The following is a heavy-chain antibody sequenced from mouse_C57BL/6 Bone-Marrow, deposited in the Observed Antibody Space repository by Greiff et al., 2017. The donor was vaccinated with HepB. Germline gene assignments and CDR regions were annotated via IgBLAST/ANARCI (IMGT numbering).Heavy chain of an antibody. Sequence: LQESGAELVKPGASVKMSCKASGYTFTSYWITWVKQRPGQGLEWIGDIYPGSGSTNYNEKFKSKATLTVDTSSSTAYMQLSSLTSEDSAVYYCARGFYYYGSSYDWYFDVWGTGTTVTVSS. CDR2: IYPGSGST. V-gene: IGHV1-55*01. J-gene: IGHJ1*03. CDR3: ARGFYYYGSSYDWYFDV. CDR1: GYTFTSYW. D-gene: IGHD1-1*01.